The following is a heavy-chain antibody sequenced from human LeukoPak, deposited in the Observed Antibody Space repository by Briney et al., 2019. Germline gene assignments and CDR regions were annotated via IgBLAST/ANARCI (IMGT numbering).Heavy chain of an antibody. CDR1: GFTFSNAW. D-gene: IGHD3-10*01. CDR2: IKSKTDGGTT. Sequence: GGSLRLSCAASGFTFSNAWMSWDRQAPGKGLEWVGRIKSKTDGGTTDYAAPVKGRFTISRDDSKNTLYLQMNSLKTEDTAVYYCTTELRPWGLWFLKSHFDYWGQGTLVTVSS. J-gene: IGHJ4*02. V-gene: IGHV3-15*01. CDR3: TTELRPWGLWFLKSHFDY.